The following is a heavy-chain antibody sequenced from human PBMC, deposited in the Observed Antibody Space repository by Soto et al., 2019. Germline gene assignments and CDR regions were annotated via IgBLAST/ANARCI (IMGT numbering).Heavy chain of an antibody. V-gene: IGHV5-51*01. CDR1: GYSFTSYW. Sequence: GESLKISCKGSGYSFTSYWIGWVRQMPGKGLEWMGIIYPGDSDTRYSPSFQGQVTISADKSISTAYLQWSSLKASDTAMYYCASLSYDFWSGYGYGMDVWGQGTTVTVSS. CDR3: ASLSYDFWSGYGYGMDV. D-gene: IGHD3-3*01. CDR2: IYPGDSDT. J-gene: IGHJ6*02.